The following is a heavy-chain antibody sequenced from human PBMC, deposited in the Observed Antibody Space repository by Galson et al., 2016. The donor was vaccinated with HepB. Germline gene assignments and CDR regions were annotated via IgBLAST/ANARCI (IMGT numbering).Heavy chain of an antibody. Sequence: SLRLSCAVNGSTFSDYSMNWVRQAPGKGLQWVAYITGSSSTKYYADSVKGRFTISRDNAKASFYLQMNNVTDEDTAIYYCARDGGSCTSANCPFWYMDLWGRGALVTVSS. CDR2: ITGSSSTK. D-gene: IGHD1-1*01. CDR1: GSTFSDYS. V-gene: IGHV3-48*02. J-gene: IGHJ2*01. CDR3: ARDGGSCTSANCPFWYMDL.